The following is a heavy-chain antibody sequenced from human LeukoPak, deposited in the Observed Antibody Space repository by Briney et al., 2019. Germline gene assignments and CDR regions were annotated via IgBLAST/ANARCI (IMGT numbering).Heavy chain of an antibody. J-gene: IGHJ5*02. Sequence: PSETLSLTCAVYGGSFSGYYWSWIRQPPGKGLEWIGEINHSGSTNYNPSLKSRVTISVDTPKNQFSLKLSSVTAADTAVYYCARKVPLEYGSEPHGWFDPWGQGTLVTASS. CDR2: INHSGST. CDR3: ARKVPLEYGSEPHGWFDP. D-gene: IGHD3-10*01. CDR1: GGSFSGYY. V-gene: IGHV4-34*01.